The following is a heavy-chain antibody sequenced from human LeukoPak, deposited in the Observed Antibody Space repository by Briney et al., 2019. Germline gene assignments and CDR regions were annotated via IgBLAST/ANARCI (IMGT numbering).Heavy chain of an antibody. Sequence: SETLSLTCTVSGGSISGSSYYWSWIRQHPGKGLEWIGYIYYSGSTYYNPSLKSRVTISVDTSKNQFSLKLSSVTAADTAVYYCARVPVVRGAYYDILTGSRRSDYYYGMDVWGQGTTVTVSS. CDR3: ARVPVVRGAYYDILTGSRRSDYYYGMDV. CDR1: GGSISGSSYY. V-gene: IGHV4-31*03. D-gene: IGHD3-9*01. CDR2: IYYSGST. J-gene: IGHJ6*02.